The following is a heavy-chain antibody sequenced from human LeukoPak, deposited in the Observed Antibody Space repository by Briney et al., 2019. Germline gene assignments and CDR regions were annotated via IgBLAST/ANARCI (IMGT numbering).Heavy chain of an antibody. CDR2: IKQDGSET. Sequence: GGSLRLSCVAFGFTFRNYWMSWVRQAPGKGLEWVANIKQDGSETHYVDSVKGRFTISRDNAKNSLYLQMNSLRAEDTAVYYCTSALGYCSGGSCYAHYWGQGTLVTVSS. V-gene: IGHV3-7*01. CDR1: GFTFRNYW. J-gene: IGHJ4*02. CDR3: TSALGYCSGGSCYAHY. D-gene: IGHD2-15*01.